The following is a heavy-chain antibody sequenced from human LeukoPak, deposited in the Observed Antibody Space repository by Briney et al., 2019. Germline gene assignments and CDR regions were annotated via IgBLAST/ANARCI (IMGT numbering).Heavy chain of an antibody. CDR1: GYTFTSYG. J-gene: IGHJ4*02. CDR3: ARDLKRGYSSGRYSWGTGSSNDF. D-gene: IGHD6-19*01. V-gene: IGHV1-18*01. CDR2: ISPYNSNT. Sequence: ASVSVSCKASGYTFTSYGISWVPQAPGQGLEWMGWISPYNSNTYYAQNLQGRVTMTTDTSTSTTYMELRSLRFDDTAVYYCARDLKRGYSSGRYSWGTGSSNDFWGQGTLVTVSS.